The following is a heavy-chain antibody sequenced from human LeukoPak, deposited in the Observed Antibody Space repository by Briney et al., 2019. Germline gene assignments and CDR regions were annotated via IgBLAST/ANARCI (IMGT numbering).Heavy chain of an antibody. J-gene: IGHJ4*02. CDR3: VKGCSYTGCYTSEC. D-gene: IGHD2-15*01. CDR2: ISGSGDST. Sequence: PSETLSLTCTVSGGSFSSSSYYWGWIRQPPGKGLEWVSTISGSGDSTHYADSVKGRFTISRDNSKNTLYMQMNSLRVEDMAVYYCVKGCSYTGCYTSECWGQGTLVTVSS. CDR1: GGSFSSSSYY. V-gene: IGHV3-23*01.